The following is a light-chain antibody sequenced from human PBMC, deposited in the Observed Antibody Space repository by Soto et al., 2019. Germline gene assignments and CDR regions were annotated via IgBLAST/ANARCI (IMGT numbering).Light chain of an antibody. V-gene: IGKV3-20*01. Sequence: EIVLTQSPGTLSLSPGETATLSCRASQSVSSSYLSWYQQKPGQAPRLLIYDASSRATGVPDRFSGSGSGTDFTLTISRLEPEDFAVYYCQQYGSSVFTFGPGTKVDIK. J-gene: IGKJ3*01. CDR3: QQYGSSVFT. CDR2: DAS. CDR1: QSVSSSY.